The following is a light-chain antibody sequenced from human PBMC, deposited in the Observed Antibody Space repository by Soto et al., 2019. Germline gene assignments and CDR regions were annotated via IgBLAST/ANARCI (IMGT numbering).Light chain of an antibody. CDR1: SANTGAGYD. CDR2: GNT. J-gene: IGLJ2*01. Sequence: QSVLTQPPSVSGAPGQRGTISCTGSSANTGAGYDVHWYQQLPGTAPKLLIYGNTNRPSGVPDRFSGYKSGTSASLAITGFQAEDEADYYCQSYDSRLSARIFGGGTQLTVL. CDR3: QSYDSRLSARI. V-gene: IGLV1-40*01.